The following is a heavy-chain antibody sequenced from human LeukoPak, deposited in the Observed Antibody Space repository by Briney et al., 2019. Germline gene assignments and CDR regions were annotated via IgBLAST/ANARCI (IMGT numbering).Heavy chain of an antibody. CDR2: ISGSGGST. Sequence: GGSLRLSCAASGFTFSSYAMSWVRQAPGKGPEWVSAISGSGGSTYYADSVKGRFTISRDNSKNTLYLQMNSLRAEDTAVYYCARSGVPKKYYFDYWGQGTLVTVSS. V-gene: IGHV3-23*01. J-gene: IGHJ4*02. CDR3: ARSGVPKKYYFDY. CDR1: GFTFSSYA. D-gene: IGHD3-10*01.